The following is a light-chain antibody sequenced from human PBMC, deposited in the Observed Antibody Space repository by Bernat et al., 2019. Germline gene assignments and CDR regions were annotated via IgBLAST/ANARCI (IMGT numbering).Light chain of an antibody. Sequence: EIVLTQSPGTLSLSPGERATLSCRASQSVSSSYLAWYQQKPGQAPRLLIYGASSRATGIPDRFSGSGSGTDFTLTISRLEPEDFAVYYCQQYGSSPVTFGQGTKPGIK. CDR3: QQYGSSPVT. CDR1: QSVSSSY. J-gene: IGKJ2*01. CDR2: GAS. V-gene: IGKV3-20*01.